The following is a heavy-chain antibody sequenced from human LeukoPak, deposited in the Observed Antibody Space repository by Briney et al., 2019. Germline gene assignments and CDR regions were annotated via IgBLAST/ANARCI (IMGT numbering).Heavy chain of an antibody. CDR2: VSDIGPNT. Sequence: PGGSLRLSCAASGLTLSNFAMTWVRQAPGKGLEWVSSVSDIGPNTYYASSVKGRFTISRDTSKNTLYLQMNSLRAEDTAIYYCTKRLSLRFDAFDIWGPGTVVTVSS. CDR1: GLTLSNFA. V-gene: IGHV3-23*01. J-gene: IGHJ3*02. D-gene: IGHD3-3*01. CDR3: TKRLSLRFDAFDI.